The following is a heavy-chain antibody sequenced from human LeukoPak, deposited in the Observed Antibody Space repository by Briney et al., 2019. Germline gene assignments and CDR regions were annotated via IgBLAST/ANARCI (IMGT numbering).Heavy chain of an antibody. CDR1: GGTFSSYA. CDR2: ITPIFGTA. CDR3: ARGGGDGYNLNWFDP. Sequence: SVKVSCKASGGTFSSYAISWVRQAPGQGLEWMGGITPIFGTANYAQKFQGRVTITADESTSTAYMELSSLRSEDTAVYYCARGGGDGYNLNWFDPWGQGTLVTVSS. J-gene: IGHJ5*02. D-gene: IGHD5-24*01. V-gene: IGHV1-69*01.